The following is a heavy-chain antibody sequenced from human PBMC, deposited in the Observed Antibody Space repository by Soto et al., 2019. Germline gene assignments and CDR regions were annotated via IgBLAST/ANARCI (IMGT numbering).Heavy chain of an antibody. V-gene: IGHV3-23*01. J-gene: IGHJ3*01. CDR3: AKCLFD. CDR2: VSGSGGTT. Sequence: RHASGKGLEWISAVSGSGGTTYYADSVKGRFTSTRDNSKNTVYVKKNTLRAEDTAVYYYAKCLFD.